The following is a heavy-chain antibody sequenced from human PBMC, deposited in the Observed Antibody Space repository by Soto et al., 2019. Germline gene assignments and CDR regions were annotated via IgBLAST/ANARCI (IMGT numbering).Heavy chain of an antibody. CDR3: AGGIAVAGTLGYYYGMDV. V-gene: IGHV1-18*04. D-gene: IGHD6-19*01. CDR2: ISAYNGNT. CDR1: GYTFTSYG. J-gene: IGHJ6*02. Sequence: GASVKVSCKASGYTFTSYGISWVRQAPGQGLEWMGWISAYNGNTNYAQKLQGRVTMTTDTSTSTAYMELRSLRSDDTAVYYCAGGIAVAGTLGYYYGMDVWGQGTTVTAP.